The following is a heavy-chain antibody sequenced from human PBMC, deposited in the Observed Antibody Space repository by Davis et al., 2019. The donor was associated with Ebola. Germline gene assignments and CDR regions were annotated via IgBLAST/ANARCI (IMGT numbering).Heavy chain of an antibody. J-gene: IGHJ6*02. CDR2: TIPVFNTP. Sequence: SVKVSCKASGGTFSTYAVNWVRPAPGQGLQWMGGTIPVFNTPDYAQKFQGRVTITADKSTNTVYMELSSLTEADSAVYYCARRGPTIVVPATMGHYYGMDVWGQGTTVIVSS. V-gene: IGHV1-69*06. D-gene: IGHD2-2*01. CDR1: GGTFSTYA. CDR3: ARRGPTIVVPATMGHYYGMDV.